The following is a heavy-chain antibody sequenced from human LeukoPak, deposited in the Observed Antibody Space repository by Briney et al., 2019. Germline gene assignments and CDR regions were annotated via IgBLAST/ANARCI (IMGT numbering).Heavy chain of an antibody. CDR3: ARLRRTAVTTYNYYHYMDV. Sequence: SETLSLTCTVSGGSISSTSYQWGWLRQPPGRGLEWIGNIYFGGNTYYNPSLNYRVTLSVDTSKNQFSLQLSSVTAADTAVYYCARLRRTAVTTYNYYHYMDVWGKGTTVTVSS. J-gene: IGHJ6*03. CDR1: GGSISSTSYQ. CDR2: IYFGGNT. V-gene: IGHV4-39*01. D-gene: IGHD4-11*01.